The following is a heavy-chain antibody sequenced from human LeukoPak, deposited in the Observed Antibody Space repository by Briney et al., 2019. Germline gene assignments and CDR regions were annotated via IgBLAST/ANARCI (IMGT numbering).Heavy chain of an antibody. D-gene: IGHD1-26*01. V-gene: IGHV1-69*01. J-gene: IGHJ4*02. CDR2: IIPIFGTA. Sequence: SVKVSCKASGGTFSTSATSWVRQAPGQGLEWMGGIIPIFGTANYAQKFQGRVTITADESTSTAYMELSSLRSEDTAVYYCARAPSGSYSRGFDYWGQGTLVTVSS. CDR3: ARAPSGSYSRGFDY. CDR1: GGTFSTSA.